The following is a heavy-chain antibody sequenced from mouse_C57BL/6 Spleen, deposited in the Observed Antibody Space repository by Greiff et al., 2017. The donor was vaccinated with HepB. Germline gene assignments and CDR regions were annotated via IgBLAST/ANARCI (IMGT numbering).Heavy chain of an antibody. D-gene: IGHD1-1*01. CDR1: GFNIKDDY. V-gene: IGHV14-4*01. CDR3: TTGGPFTTVVAKGNFDY. J-gene: IGHJ2*01. Sequence: EVQLQQSGAELVRPGASVKLSCTASGFNIKDDYMHWVKQRPEQGLEWIGWIDPENGDTEYASKFQGKATITAATSSNTAYLQLSSLTSEDNAVYYCTTGGPFTTVVAKGNFDYWGQGTTLTVSS. CDR2: IDPENGDT.